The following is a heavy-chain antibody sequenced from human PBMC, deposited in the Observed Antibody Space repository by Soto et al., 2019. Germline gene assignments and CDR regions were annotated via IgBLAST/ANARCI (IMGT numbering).Heavy chain of an antibody. J-gene: IGHJ5*02. Sequence: QVQVVQSGAEVKKPGSSVKVSCKASGGTFSSYAISWVRQAPGQGLEWIGGIIPIFGTANYAEKFQGRVTMTADESTSTADMERSSLRSEETPVYYCARGSLHQVVTAGWFDPWGQGTLVTVSS. CDR2: IIPIFGTA. CDR1: GGTFSSYA. D-gene: IGHD2-21*02. V-gene: IGHV1-69*12. CDR3: ARGSLHQVVTAGWFDP.